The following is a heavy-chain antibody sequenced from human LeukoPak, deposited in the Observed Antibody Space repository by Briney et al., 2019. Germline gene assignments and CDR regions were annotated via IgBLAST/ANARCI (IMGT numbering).Heavy chain of an antibody. J-gene: IGHJ5*02. D-gene: IGHD6-13*01. CDR2: ISSSGSTI. V-gene: IGHV3-48*03. Sequence: GGSLRLSCAASGFTFSSYEMNWVRQAPGKGLEWVSYISSSGSTIYYADSVKGRFTISRDNAKNSLYLQMNSLRAEDTAVYYCARAPLDWFDPWGQGTLVTVSS. CDR3: ARAPLDWFDP. CDR1: GFTFSSYE.